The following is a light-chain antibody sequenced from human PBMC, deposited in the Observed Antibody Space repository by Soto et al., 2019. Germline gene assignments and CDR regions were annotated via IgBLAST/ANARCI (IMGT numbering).Light chain of an antibody. Sequence: EIVLTQSPVTLSLSPGERATLSCRASQSVSSYLAWYQQKPGQAPRLLIYDASNRATGIPARFSGSGPGTDFTVTISSLEPDDFGVYYCQQRSNWPITFGQGTRLEIK. CDR1: QSVSSY. J-gene: IGKJ5*01. V-gene: IGKV3-11*01. CDR2: DAS. CDR3: QQRSNWPIT.